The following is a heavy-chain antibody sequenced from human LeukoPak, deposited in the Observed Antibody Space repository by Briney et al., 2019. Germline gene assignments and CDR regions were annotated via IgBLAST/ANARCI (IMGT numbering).Heavy chain of an antibody. CDR3: ARSYYYDYRQIDY. Sequence: PSETLSLICTVSGDSISTSSYYWGWIRQPLGKGLEWLGSIYYRGNTYYNPSLKSRVTISVNTSKNQFSLNLYSVTAADTAVFYCARSYYYDYRQIDYWGQGTLVTVSS. D-gene: IGHD3-22*01. CDR2: IYYRGNT. V-gene: IGHV4-39*01. CDR1: GDSISTSSYY. J-gene: IGHJ4*02.